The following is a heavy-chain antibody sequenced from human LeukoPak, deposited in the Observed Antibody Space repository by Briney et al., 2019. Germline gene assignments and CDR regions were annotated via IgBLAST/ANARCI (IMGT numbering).Heavy chain of an antibody. J-gene: IGHJ4*02. CDR1: GFTFSSYA. D-gene: IGHD6-6*01. V-gene: IGHV3-23*01. CDR3: ARDRLYSSSSEDY. CDR2: ISGSGGST. Sequence: GGSLRLSCAASGFTFSSYAMSWVRQAPGKGLEWASAISGSGGSTYYADSVQGRFTISRDNSKDTLYLQMNSLRAEDTAVYYCARDRLYSSSSEDYWGQGILVTVSS.